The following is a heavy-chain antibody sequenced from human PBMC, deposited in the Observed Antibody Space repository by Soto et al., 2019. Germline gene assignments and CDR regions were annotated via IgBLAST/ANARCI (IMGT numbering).Heavy chain of an antibody. J-gene: IGHJ3*02. V-gene: IGHV1-69*13. CDR1: GGTFSSYA. CDR3: ARDRAPGLELLPDWAFDI. D-gene: IGHD1-7*01. Sequence: SVKVSCKASGGTFSSYAISWVRQAPGQGLEWMGGIIPIFGTANYAQKFQGRVTITADESTSTAYMELSSLRSEDTAVYYCARDRAPGLELLPDWAFDIWGQGTMVTVSS. CDR2: IIPIFGTA.